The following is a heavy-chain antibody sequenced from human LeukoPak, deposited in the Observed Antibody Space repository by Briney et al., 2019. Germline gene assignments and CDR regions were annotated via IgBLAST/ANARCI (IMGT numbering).Heavy chain of an antibody. J-gene: IGHJ6*03. CDR3: ARGPHCSSTSCYEGNYYMDV. CDR1: GYSISSGYY. Sequence: PSETLSLTCAVSGYSISSGYYWGWIRQPPGKGLEWIGSIYHSGSTNYNPSLESRVTISVDTSKNQFSLKLISVTAADTAVYYCARGPHCSSTSCYEGNYYMDVWGRGTTVTVSS. V-gene: IGHV4-38-2*01. CDR2: IYHSGST. D-gene: IGHD2-2*01.